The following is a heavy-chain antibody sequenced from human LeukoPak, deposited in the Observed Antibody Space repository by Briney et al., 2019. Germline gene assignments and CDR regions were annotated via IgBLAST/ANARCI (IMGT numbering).Heavy chain of an antibody. D-gene: IGHD3-22*01. CDR1: GYSISSGYY. V-gene: IGHV4-38-2*01. Sequence: SETLSLTCAVSGYSISSGYYWGWIRQPPGKGLEWIGSIYHSGSTYYNPSLKSRVTISADTPKNQFSLKLSSVTAADTAVYYCARLFYYDSSGYYPFRGFDYWGQGTLVTVSS. CDR2: IYHSGST. CDR3: ARLFYYDSSGYYPFRGFDY. J-gene: IGHJ4*02.